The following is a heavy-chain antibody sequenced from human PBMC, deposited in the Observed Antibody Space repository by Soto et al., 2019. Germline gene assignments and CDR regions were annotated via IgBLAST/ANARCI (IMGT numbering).Heavy chain of an antibody. D-gene: IGHD7-27*01. Sequence: ASVKVSCKASGYTFTGYYMHWVRQAPGQGLEWMGWINPNSGGTNYAQKFQGWVTMTRDTSISTAYMELSRLRSDDTAVYYCARDQTGGHSTFDYWGQGTLVTVSS. CDR3: ARDQTGGHSTFDY. CDR2: INPNSGGT. J-gene: IGHJ4*02. CDR1: GYTFTGYY. V-gene: IGHV1-2*04.